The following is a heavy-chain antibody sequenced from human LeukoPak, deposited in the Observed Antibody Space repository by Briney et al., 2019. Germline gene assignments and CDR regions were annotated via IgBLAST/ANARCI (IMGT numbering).Heavy chain of an antibody. J-gene: IGHJ4*02. Sequence: GGSLRLSCAASGFTFSSYAMRWVRQAPGKGLEWVAVVSNDGNNKYYGDSVKGRFTISRDDSKNTLYLQMNSLRAEDTAVYYCALSGSLDYWGQGTLVTVSS. CDR2: VSNDGNNK. V-gene: IGHV3-30*03. CDR1: GFTFSSYA. D-gene: IGHD3-10*01. CDR3: ALSGSLDY.